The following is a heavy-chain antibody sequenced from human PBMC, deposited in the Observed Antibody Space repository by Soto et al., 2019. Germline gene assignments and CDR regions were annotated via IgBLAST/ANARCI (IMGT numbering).Heavy chain of an antibody. J-gene: IGHJ4*02. D-gene: IGHD4-17*01. V-gene: IGHV4-4*02. CDR1: SGSISSSNW. CDR3: ARYADYGDYFDY. CDR2: IYHSGST. Sequence: VMSSETLSLTCAVSSGSISSSNWWSWVRQPPGKGLEWIGEIYHSGSTNYNPSLKSRVTISVDKSKNQFSLKLSSVTAADTAVYYCARYADYGDYFDYWGQGTLVTVSS.